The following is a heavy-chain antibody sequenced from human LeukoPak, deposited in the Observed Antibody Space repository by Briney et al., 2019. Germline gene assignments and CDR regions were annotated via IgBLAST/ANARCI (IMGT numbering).Heavy chain of an antibody. Sequence: GGSLRLSCAASGFTFSSYWMHWVRQAPGKGLLWVSRINTDGSSTNFADSVRGRFTISRDNAKNTLYLQMNSLRAEDTAVYYCTRDLSGTYYGRFDYWGQVTLVTVSS. D-gene: IGHD1-26*01. CDR2: INTDGSST. J-gene: IGHJ4*02. CDR1: GFTFSSYW. CDR3: TRDLSGTYYGRFDY. V-gene: IGHV3-74*01.